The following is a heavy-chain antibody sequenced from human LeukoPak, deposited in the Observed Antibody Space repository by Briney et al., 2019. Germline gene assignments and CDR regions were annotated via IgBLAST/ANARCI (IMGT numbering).Heavy chain of an antibody. J-gene: IGHJ4*02. CDR1: GYTFTGYY. Sequence: GASVKVSCKASGYTFTGYYMHWVRQAPGQGLEWMGWINPNSGGTNYAQKFQGRVTMTRDTSIGTAYMELSRLRSDDTAVYYCARVSHYDSSGYPDYWGQGTLVTVSS. CDR2: INPNSGGT. V-gene: IGHV1-2*02. D-gene: IGHD3-22*01. CDR3: ARVSHYDSSGYPDY.